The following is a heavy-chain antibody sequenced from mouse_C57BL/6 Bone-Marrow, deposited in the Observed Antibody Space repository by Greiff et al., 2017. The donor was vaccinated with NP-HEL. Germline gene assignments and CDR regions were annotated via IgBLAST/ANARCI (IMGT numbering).Heavy chain of an antibody. CDR2: ISDGGSYT. CDR3: ARSSFPPFDY. D-gene: IGHD1-2*01. V-gene: IGHV5-4*03. Sequence: EVMLVESGGGLVKPGGSLKLSCAASGFTFSSYAMSWVRQTPEKRLEWVATISDGGSYTYYPDNVKGRFTISRDNAKNNLYLQMSHLKSEDTAMYYCARSSFPPFDYWGQGTTLTVSS. CDR1: GFTFSSYA. J-gene: IGHJ2*01.